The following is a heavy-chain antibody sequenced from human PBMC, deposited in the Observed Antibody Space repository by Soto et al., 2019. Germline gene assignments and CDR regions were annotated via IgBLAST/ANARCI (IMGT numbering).Heavy chain of an antibody. Sequence: SETLSLTCTVSNGSVSSGTYSWSWVRQPPGKGLEWIGYIYYSGTTYYTPSLKSRLTMSMDRANDHFSLNLTSVTAADTAVYYCARVTAQDAFDIWGQGTMVTVS. CDR3: ARVTAQDAFDI. J-gene: IGHJ3*02. CDR2: IYYSGTT. CDR1: NGSVSSGTYS. V-gene: IGHV4-30-2*01.